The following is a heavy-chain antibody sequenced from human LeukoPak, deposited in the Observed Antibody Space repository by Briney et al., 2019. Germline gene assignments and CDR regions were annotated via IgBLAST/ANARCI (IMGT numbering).Heavy chain of an antibody. CDR3: ARAPVVTEYYFDY. CDR2: IHYSGST. Sequence: SETLSLTCTVSGGSISSYYWSWIRQPPGKGLEWIGYIHYSGSTNYNLSLKSRVTISVDTSKNQFSLKLSSVTAADTAVYYCARAPVVTEYYFDYWGQGTLVTVSS. J-gene: IGHJ4*02. V-gene: IGHV4-59*01. D-gene: IGHD4-23*01. CDR1: GGSISSYY.